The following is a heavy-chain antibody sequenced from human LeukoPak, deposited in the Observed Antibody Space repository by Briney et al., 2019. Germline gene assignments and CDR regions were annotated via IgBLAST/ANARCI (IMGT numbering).Heavy chain of an antibody. V-gene: IGHV3-23*01. J-gene: IGHJ4*02. CDR1: GFAFSSQA. D-gene: IGHD6-19*01. CDR2: ISDSGSIT. CDR3: AKDARRTSGWYFFDY. Sequence: GGSLRLSCAASGFAFSSQAMGWVRQAPGKGLEWDSVISDSGSITYYADSVKGRFAISRDNSKNTLFLQMSSLRAEDTAVYYCAKDARRTSGWYFFDYWGRGTLVTVSS.